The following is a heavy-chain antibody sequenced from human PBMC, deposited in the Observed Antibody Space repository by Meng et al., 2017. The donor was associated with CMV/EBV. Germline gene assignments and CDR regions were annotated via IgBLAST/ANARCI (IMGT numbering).Heavy chain of an antibody. D-gene: IGHD2-2*03. CDR2: ISAYNGNT. CDR1: GYTFTSYG. CDR3: ARDGHLDQNYYGMDV. J-gene: IGHJ6*02. V-gene: IGHV1-18*01. Sequence: ASVKVSCKASGYTFTSYGISWVRQAPGQGLEWMGWISAYNGNTNYAQKLQGRVTMTTDTSTSTAYMELRSLRFDDTAVYYCARDGHLDQNYYGMDVWGQGTTVTVSS.